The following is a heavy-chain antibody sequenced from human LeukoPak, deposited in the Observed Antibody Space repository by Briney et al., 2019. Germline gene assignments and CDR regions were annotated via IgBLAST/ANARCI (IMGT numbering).Heavy chain of an antibody. V-gene: IGHV1-46*01. CDR2: INPSGGST. J-gene: IGHJ4*02. D-gene: IGHD1-26*01. Sequence: ASVKVSCKASGYTFTSYYMHWVRQAPGQGLEWMGIINPSGGSTSYAQKFQGRVTMTRDTSTSTVYMELSSLRSEDTAMYYCARAANSGYYFDYWGQGTLVTVSS. CDR3: ARAANSGYYFDY. CDR1: GYTFTSYY.